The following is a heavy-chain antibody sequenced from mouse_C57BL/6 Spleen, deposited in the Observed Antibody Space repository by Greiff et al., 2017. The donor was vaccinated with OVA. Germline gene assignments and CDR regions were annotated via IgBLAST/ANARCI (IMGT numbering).Heavy chain of an antibody. CDR2: ISSGGDYI. V-gene: IGHV5-9-1*02. J-gene: IGHJ1*03. CDR1: GFTFSSYA. D-gene: IGHD2-4*01. Sequence: EVQVVESGEGLVKPGGSLKLSCAASGFTFSSYAMSWVRQTPEKRLEWVAYISSGGDYIYYADTVKGRFTISRDNARNTLYLQMSSLKSEDTAMYYCTRDYYDYDWYFDVWGTGTTVTVSS. CDR3: TRDYYDYDWYFDV.